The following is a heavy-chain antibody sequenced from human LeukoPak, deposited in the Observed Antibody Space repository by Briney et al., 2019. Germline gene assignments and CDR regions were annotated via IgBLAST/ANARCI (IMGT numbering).Heavy chain of an antibody. D-gene: IGHD6-19*01. CDR3: ARVGDSSNSWFDP. CDR2: INPSGGSN. Sequence: ASVNVSCKASGYTFTNYYIHWIRQAPGQRLEWMGIINPSGGSNSNAQNFQGRVTMTRDTSTSTVYMEMSSLRYEDTAVYYCARVGDSSNSWFDPWGQGTLVTVSS. CDR1: GYTFTNYY. V-gene: IGHV1-46*01. J-gene: IGHJ5*02.